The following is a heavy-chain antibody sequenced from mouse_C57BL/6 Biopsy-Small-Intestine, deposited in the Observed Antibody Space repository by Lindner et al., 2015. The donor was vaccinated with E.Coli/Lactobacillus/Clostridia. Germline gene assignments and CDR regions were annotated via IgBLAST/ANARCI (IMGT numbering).Heavy chain of an antibody. V-gene: IGHV1-18*01. CDR2: INPNNGGT. CDR1: GYTFTDYN. J-gene: IGHJ3*01. Sequence: VQLQESGPELVKPGASVKIPCKASGYTFTDYNMDWVKQSHGKSLEWIGDINPNNGGTIYNQKFKGKATLTVGKSSSTAYMELRSLTSEDTAVYYCATGFAYWGQGTLVTVSA. CDR3: ATGFAY.